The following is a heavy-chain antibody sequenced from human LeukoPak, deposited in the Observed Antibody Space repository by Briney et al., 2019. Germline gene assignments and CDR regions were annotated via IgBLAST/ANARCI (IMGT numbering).Heavy chain of an antibody. D-gene: IGHD2-21*01. CDR1: GGSISSYY. Sequence: RASEILSLTCTVSGGSISSYYWSWIRQPPGKGLEWIGYIYTSATPNYNPSLKSRVTISVDTSRNQFSLKLSSVTAADTAVYYCARGGIPDYWGQGILVTVSS. V-gene: IGHV4-4*08. J-gene: IGHJ4*02. CDR3: ARGGIPDY. CDR2: IYTSATP.